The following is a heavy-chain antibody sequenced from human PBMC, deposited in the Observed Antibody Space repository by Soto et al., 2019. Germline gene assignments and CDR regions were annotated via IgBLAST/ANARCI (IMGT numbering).Heavy chain of an antibody. CDR2: INPGDSET. D-gene: IGHD3-9*01. J-gene: IGHJ4*02. Sequence: GESLKISCKGSGYSFPSYWIAWVRQVPGKGLEWMAIINPGDSETKYSPSFQGQVTISADKSINTAYLQWISLKASDTAMYYCARHANYYHILCGYYFDYWGQGTQVTVSS. V-gene: IGHV5-51*01. CDR1: GYSFPSYW. CDR3: ARHANYYHILCGYYFDY.